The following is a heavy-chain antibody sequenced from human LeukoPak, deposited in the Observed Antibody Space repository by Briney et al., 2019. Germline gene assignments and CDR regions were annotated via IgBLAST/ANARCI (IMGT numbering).Heavy chain of an antibody. V-gene: IGHV4-39*01. CDR2: IYYDGTT. J-gene: IGHJ5*02. D-gene: IGHD1-1*01. CDR1: GDSFSSTAYF. CDR3: VRRVNGSPPNNWFDP. Sequence: SETLSLTCSVSGDSFSSTAYFWGWIRQTPGKGLEWIGNIYYDGTTYHNPSLKSRVTISIDTSKEQLSLKLSSVTAADTAVYYCVRRVNGSPPNNWFDPWGQGTLVVVSS.